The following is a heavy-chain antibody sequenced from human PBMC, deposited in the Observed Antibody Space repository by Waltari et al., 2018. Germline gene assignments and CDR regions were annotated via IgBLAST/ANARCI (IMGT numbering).Heavy chain of an antibody. Sequence: QLQLQESGPGLVKPSETLSLTCTVSGGSVRSRNYSWGWIRQPPGKGLEWIGSIYYSGSTYYNPSLKSRVTTSVDTSKNQFSLKLGSVTAADTAVYYCASGISAWLFEQRGNYDFWGQGTLVTVSS. CDR2: IYYSGST. CDR1: GGSVRSRNYS. V-gene: IGHV4-39*07. J-gene: IGHJ4*02. CDR3: ASGISAWLFEQRGNYDF. D-gene: IGHD3-3*01.